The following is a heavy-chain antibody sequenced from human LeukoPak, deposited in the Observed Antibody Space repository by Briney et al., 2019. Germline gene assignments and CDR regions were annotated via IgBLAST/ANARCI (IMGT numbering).Heavy chain of an antibody. CDR3: ARAFRLLDY. J-gene: IGHJ4*02. CDR2: INEDGSDN. CDR1: GFTLRSYW. V-gene: IGHV3-7*01. Sequence: GGSLRLSCAASGFTLRSYWMSWVRQAPGKGPEWVANINEDGSDNYYGDSVKGRFTISRDNAKNSLYLQMNSLRAEDTAVYYCARAFRLLDYWGQGTLVTVSS. D-gene: IGHD5-12*01.